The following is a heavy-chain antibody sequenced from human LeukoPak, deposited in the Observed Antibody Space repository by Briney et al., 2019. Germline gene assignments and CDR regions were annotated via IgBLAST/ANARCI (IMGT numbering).Heavy chain of an antibody. J-gene: IGHJ4*02. D-gene: IGHD6-6*01. CDR3: ARDIRSSSGY. CDR2: ISSSGSTI. Sequence: GALRLSCAASGFTFSSYEMNWVRQAPGKGLEWVSYISSSGSTIYYADSVKGRFTISRDNAKNSLYLQMNRLRAEDTAVYYCARDIRSSSGYWGQGTLVTVSS. CDR1: GFTFSSYE. V-gene: IGHV3-48*03.